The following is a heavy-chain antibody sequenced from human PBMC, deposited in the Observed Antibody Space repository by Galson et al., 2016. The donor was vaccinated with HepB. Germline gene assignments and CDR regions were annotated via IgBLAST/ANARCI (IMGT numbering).Heavy chain of an antibody. J-gene: IGHJ6*02. V-gene: IGHV4-34*01. CDR1: GGSFSGYY. Sequence: SETLSLTCAVYGGSFSGYYWSWIRQSPGKALEWIGEINHSGSTNYNPSLNNQVTISVVASKNQFSLKMNAVTAADTAVYYCARVVTTVRRRFGRTLTSYAMDVWGQGTTVTVSS. D-gene: IGHD4-11*01. CDR2: INHSGST. CDR3: ARVVTTVRRRFGRTLTSYAMDV.